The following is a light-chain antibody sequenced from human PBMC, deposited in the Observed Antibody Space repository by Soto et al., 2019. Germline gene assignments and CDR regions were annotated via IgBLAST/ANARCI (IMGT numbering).Light chain of an antibody. CDR1: QSISSW. CDR3: QQYNSYPYT. J-gene: IGKJ2*01. CDR2: AAS. Sequence: DIQMTQSPSTLSASAGDRVTITCRASQSISSWLAWYQQKPGKAPKLLIYAASSLESGVPSRFSGSGSGTEFTLTISSLQPHDFATYYCQQYNSYPYTFGQGTKLEIK. V-gene: IGKV1-5*01.